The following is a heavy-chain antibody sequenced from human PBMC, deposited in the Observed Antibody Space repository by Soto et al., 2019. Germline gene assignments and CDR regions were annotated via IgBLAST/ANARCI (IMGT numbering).Heavy chain of an antibody. Sequence: EVQLLESGGGLVQPGYSLRLSCAASGFTFSRYAMSWVCQAPAKGLEWVSVISGNGDTTYYADSVKGRFTVSRDNSKNTLYLQMNSLRAEDTALYYCAKFSNTFDVWGQGTMVTVSS. CDR1: GFTFSRYA. J-gene: IGHJ3*01. V-gene: IGHV3-23*01. CDR3: AKFSNTFDV. CDR2: ISGNGDTT.